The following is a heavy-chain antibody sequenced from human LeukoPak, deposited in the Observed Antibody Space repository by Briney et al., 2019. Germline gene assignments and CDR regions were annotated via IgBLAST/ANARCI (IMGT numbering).Heavy chain of an antibody. D-gene: IGHD6-19*01. CDR2: ISSSSSSYI. CDR3: VREGTPGRQFFDL. V-gene: IGHV3-21*04. Sequence: GGSLRLSCAASGFTFSSYSMNWVRQAPGKGLEWVSSISSSSSSYIYYADSVKGRFTISTDNFKNSLFLQMNSMGADDTAVYYCVREGTPGRQFFDLWGRGTLVTVSS. CDR1: GFTFSSYS. J-gene: IGHJ2*01.